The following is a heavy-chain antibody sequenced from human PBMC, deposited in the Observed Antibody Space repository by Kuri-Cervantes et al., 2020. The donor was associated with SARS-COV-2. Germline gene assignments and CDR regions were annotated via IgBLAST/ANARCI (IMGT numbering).Heavy chain of an antibody. Sequence: ASVKVSCKASGYTFTSYDINWVRQATGQGLEWMGWMNPNSGNTGYAQKFQGRVTMTRNTSTSTAYMELSSLRSEDTAVYYCARGSGYGSGSYNSFSDFDYWGQGTLVTVSS. CDR1: GYTFTSYD. CDR2: MNPNSGNT. CDR3: ARGSGYGSGSYNSFSDFDY. J-gene: IGHJ4*02. V-gene: IGHV1-8*01. D-gene: IGHD3-10*01.